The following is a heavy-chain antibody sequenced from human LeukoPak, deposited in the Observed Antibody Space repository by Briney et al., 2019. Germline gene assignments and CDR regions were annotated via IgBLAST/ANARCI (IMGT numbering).Heavy chain of an antibody. J-gene: IGHJ6*02. Sequence: SETLSLTCSVSGGSISTYYWSWIRQLPGKGLEWIGYIYYTGTTNHNPSLRSRVTISVDTSRNQFSLRLSSVTAADTAVYYCAREDPQTTVPEGMDVWGHGTTVIVSS. CDR2: IYYTGTT. CDR1: GGSISTYY. CDR3: AREDPQTTVPEGMDV. D-gene: IGHD4-17*01. V-gene: IGHV4-59*01.